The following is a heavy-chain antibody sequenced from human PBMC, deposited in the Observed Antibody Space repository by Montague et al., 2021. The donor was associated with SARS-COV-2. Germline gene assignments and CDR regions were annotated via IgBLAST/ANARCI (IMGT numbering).Heavy chain of an antibody. Sequence: PALVKPTQTLTLTCTFSGFSLSTSGMCMSWIRQPPGKALEWLALIDWDDDKYYSTSLETRLTISKDTSKNQVVLTMTNMDPVDTATYYCARIFDSSWPTFDYWGQGTLVTVSS. CDR1: GFSLSTSGMC. V-gene: IGHV2-70*01. CDR2: IDWDDDK. D-gene: IGHD6-13*01. CDR3: ARIFDSSWPTFDY. J-gene: IGHJ4*02.